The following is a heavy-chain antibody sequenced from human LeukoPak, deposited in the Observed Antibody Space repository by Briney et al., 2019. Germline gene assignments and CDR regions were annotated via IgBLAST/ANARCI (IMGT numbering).Heavy chain of an antibody. CDR1: GGSIRSYY. CDR3: ASGAYSFYYMDV. V-gene: IGHV4-59*01. D-gene: IGHD5-18*01. Sequence: KPSETLSLTCTVSGGSIRSYYWSWTRQPPGKGLEWIGYMYYSGSTSYNPSLKSRVTTSVDTSKNQFSLKLSSVTAADTAVYYCASGAYSFYYMDVWGKGTTVTISS. J-gene: IGHJ6*03. CDR2: MYYSGST.